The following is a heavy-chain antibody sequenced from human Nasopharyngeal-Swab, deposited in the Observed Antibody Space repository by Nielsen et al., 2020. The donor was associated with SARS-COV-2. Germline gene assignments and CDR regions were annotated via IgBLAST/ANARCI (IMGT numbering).Heavy chain of an antibody. CDR1: GFTFSNAW. D-gene: IGHD1-7*01. CDR3: TTDHSLELTA. Sequence: GESLKISCAASGFTFSNAWMNWVRQAPGKGLEWVGRIKSKTDGGTTDYAAPVKGRFTISRDDSKNTLHLQMNSLKTEDTAVYYCTTDHSLELTAWGQGTLVTVSS. V-gene: IGHV3-15*07. CDR2: IKSKTDGGTT. J-gene: IGHJ4*02.